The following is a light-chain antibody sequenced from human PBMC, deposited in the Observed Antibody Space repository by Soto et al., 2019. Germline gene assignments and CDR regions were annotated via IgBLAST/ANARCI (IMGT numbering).Light chain of an antibody. CDR3: QKYNSAPLT. V-gene: IGKV1-27*01. J-gene: IGKJ4*01. CDR2: VAS. CDR1: QDIRSS. Sequence: DVQMTLSPSFLSAYVGDRVTITCRASQDIRSSLNWYQQKPGKAPKFLIYVASSLQPGFPSRFSGSGSGTDFTLTISSLQPEDVATYYCQKYNSAPLTFGGRTMVDIK.